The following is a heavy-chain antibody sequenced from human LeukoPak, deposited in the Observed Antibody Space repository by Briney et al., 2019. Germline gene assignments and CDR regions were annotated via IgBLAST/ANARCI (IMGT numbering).Heavy chain of an antibody. Sequence: SETLSLTCAVYGGSFSGYYWSWIRQPPGKGLEWIGEINHSGSTNYNPSLKSRVTISVDTSKNQFSLKLISVAAADTAVYYCARGAYYYDSSGYYSNYYYYYMDVWGKGTTVTVSS. CDR3: ARGAYYYDSSGYYSNYYYYYMDV. CDR1: GGSFSGYY. CDR2: INHSGST. D-gene: IGHD3-22*01. J-gene: IGHJ6*03. V-gene: IGHV4-34*01.